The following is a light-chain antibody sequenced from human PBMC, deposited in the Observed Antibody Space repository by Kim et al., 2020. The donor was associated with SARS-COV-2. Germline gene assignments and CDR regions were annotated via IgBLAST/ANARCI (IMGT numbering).Light chain of an antibody. CDR1: QSVSNRY. J-gene: IGKJ1*01. Sequence: SPGERATLSCRASQSVSNRYLAWYQQKPGQAPRLLIYAATTRATGIPDRFSGSGSGTDFTLAISRLEPEDSAVYYCQQYDNLPRTFGQGTKVDIK. CDR3: QQYDNLPRT. CDR2: AAT. V-gene: IGKV3-20*01.